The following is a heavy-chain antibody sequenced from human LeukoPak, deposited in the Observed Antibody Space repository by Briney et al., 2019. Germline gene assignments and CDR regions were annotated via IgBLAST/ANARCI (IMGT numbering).Heavy chain of an antibody. CDR2: IYYTGST. V-gene: IGHV4-39*01. D-gene: IGHD6-13*01. CDR1: GGSISSSRFY. Sequence: PSETLSPTCTVSGGSISSSRFYWGWIRQPPGKGLEWIGSIYYTGSTYYNPSLNSRVTISVDTSKNQFSLKLNSVTAADTAVYYCARHSGPYSSSWFDYWGQGTLVAVSS. CDR3: ARHSGPYSSSWFDY. J-gene: IGHJ4*02.